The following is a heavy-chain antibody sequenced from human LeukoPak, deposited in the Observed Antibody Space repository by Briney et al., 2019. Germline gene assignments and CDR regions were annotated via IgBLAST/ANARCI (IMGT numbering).Heavy chain of an antibody. V-gene: IGHV5-10-1*01. Sequence: GESLRISCKGSGYSFTSYWISWVRQMPGKGLEWMGRIDPSDSYTNYSPSFQGHVTISADKSISTAYLQWSSLKASDTAMYYCARHADYGDYERDWFGPWGQGTLVTVSS. D-gene: IGHD4-17*01. CDR1: GYSFTSYW. J-gene: IGHJ5*02. CDR2: IDPSDSYT. CDR3: ARHADYGDYERDWFGP.